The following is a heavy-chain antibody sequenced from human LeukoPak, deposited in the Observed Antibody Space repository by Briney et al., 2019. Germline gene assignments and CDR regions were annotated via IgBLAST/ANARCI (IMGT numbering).Heavy chain of an antibody. D-gene: IGHD3-22*01. CDR2: ISSRGSTI. J-gene: IGHJ3*02. V-gene: IGHV3-48*03. CDR1: RFTFSSYE. Sequence: PGGSLRLSCAASRFTFSSYEMNWVRQAPGKGLEWVSFISSRGSTIYYADSVKGRFTISRDNAKNSLYLQMNSLRAEDTAVYYCAGVLVVLIREVDAFDIWGQGTMVTVSS. CDR3: AGVLVVLIREVDAFDI.